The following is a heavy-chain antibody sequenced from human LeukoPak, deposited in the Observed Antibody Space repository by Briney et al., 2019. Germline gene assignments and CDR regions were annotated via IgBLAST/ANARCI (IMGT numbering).Heavy chain of an antibody. CDR3: AREPYIGSGWYDY. Sequence: ASVKVSCKASGYTFTSYFMHWVRQAPGQGLEWMGLIKTSADSASYAQSFQGRITMTRDTSTNTVYMELRSLRSDDTAVYYCAREPYIGSGWYDYWGQGTLVTVSS. D-gene: IGHD6-19*01. J-gene: IGHJ4*02. CDR2: IKTSADSA. CDR1: GYTFTSYF. V-gene: IGHV1-46*01.